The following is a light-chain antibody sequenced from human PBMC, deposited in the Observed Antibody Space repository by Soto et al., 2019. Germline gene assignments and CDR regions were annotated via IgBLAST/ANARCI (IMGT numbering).Light chain of an antibody. Sequence: EIVMTQSPATLSVSPGERATLXXRTSQSVSRNLAWYQQKPGQAPRLXXYGASTRATGIPARFSGSGSGTEFTLTISSLQSEDFAVYYCQQYNNWPRGTFGQGTKVDIK. CDR2: GAS. CDR3: QQYNNWPRGT. V-gene: IGKV3-15*01. J-gene: IGKJ1*01. CDR1: QSVSRN.